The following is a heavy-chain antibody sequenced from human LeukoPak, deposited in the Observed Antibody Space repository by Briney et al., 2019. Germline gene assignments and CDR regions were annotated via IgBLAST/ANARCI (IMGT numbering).Heavy chain of an antibody. Sequence: GGPLRLSCAASGFTFSSYALSWVRQAPGKGLEWASSIIGSGGSTFYADSVKGRFTISRDNSKNTLYLHMNSLRAEDTAVYYCAKGGSASSYYYMDVWGKGTTVTVSS. CDR2: IIGSGGST. J-gene: IGHJ6*03. D-gene: IGHD2-2*01. CDR3: AKGGSASSYYYMDV. V-gene: IGHV3-23*01. CDR1: GFTFSSYA.